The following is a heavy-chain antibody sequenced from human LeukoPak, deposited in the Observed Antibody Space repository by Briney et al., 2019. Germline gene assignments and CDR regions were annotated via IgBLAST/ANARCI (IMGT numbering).Heavy chain of an antibody. D-gene: IGHD2-2*01. Sequence: GESLKISCKGSGYSFTSYWIGWVRQMPGKGLEWMGIIYPGDSDTRYSPSFQGQVTISADKSISTAYLQWSSLKASDTAMYYCARHGRPFSSTSCYGCATLWFDPWGQGTLVTVSS. CDR3: ARHGRPFSSTSCYGCATLWFDP. J-gene: IGHJ5*02. V-gene: IGHV5-51*01. CDR2: IYPGDSDT. CDR1: GYSFTSYW.